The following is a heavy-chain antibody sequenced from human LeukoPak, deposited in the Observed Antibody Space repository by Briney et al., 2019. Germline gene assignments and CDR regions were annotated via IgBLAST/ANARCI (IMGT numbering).Heavy chain of an antibody. Sequence: GESLKISCKGSGYRFTSYWIAWVRQMPGKGLEWMGIIYPGDSDTRYSPSFEGQVTISADKSISTAYLQWSSLKASDTAMYYCARLQQRLGRSSVFDIWGQGTMVTVSS. CDR3: ARLQQRLGRSSVFDI. D-gene: IGHD6-13*01. V-gene: IGHV5-51*01. CDR1: GYRFTSYW. CDR2: IYPGDSDT. J-gene: IGHJ3*02.